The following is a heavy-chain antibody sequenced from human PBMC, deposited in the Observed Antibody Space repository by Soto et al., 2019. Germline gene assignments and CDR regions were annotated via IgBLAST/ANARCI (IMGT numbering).Heavy chain of an antibody. CDR2: IYYSGST. J-gene: IGHJ6*02. CDR3: ARERGEYVLRYSPYGMDV. CDR1: GGSISSGGYY. Sequence: SETLSLTCTVSGGSISSGGYYWSWIRQHPGKGLEWIGYIYYSGSTYYNPSLKSRVTISVDTSKNQFSLKLSSATAADTAVYYCARERGEYVLRYSPYGMDVWGQGTTVTVSS. D-gene: IGHD3-9*01. V-gene: IGHV4-31*03.